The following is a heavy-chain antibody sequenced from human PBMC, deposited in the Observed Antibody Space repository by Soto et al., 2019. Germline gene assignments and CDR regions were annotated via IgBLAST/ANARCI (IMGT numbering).Heavy chain of an antibody. V-gene: IGHV4-59*01. J-gene: IGHJ4*02. D-gene: IGHD6-19*01. CDR3: ARAGYSSGWYELGFDY. CDR1: GGSISSYY. CDR2: IYYSGST. Sequence: SETLSLTCTVSGGSISSYYWSWIRQPPGKGLEWIGYIYYSGSTNYNPSLKSRVTISVDTSKNQFSLKLSSVTAADTAVYYCARAGYSSGWYELGFDYWGQGTLVTVSS.